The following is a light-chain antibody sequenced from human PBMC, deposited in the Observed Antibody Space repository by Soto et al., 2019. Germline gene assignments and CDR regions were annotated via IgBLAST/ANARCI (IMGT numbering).Light chain of an antibody. CDR3: QQYGSSPWT. CDR1: QSVSSSY. CDR2: GAF. J-gene: IGKJ1*01. V-gene: IGKV3-20*01. Sequence: EIVLTQSPGTLSLSPGERATLSCRASQSVSSSYLAWYQQKPGQAPRLLIYGAFSRATGTPDRFSGSGSGTVFTLTISRLEPEDFAVYYCQQYGSSPWTFGQGTKVDIK.